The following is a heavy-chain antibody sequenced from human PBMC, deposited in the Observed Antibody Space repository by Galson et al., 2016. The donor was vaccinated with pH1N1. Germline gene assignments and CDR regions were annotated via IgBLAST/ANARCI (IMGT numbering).Heavy chain of an antibody. CDR2: IIAVFKTT. J-gene: IGHJ6*03. Sequence: SVKVSCKASGYTFNKYAISWVRQAPGQGLEWMGGIIAVFKTTNYAQKFQGRVTITTDESTSIVYMELRSLRSEDTAIYYCARSPFYYNSYMDVWGKGTTVTVSS. V-gene: IGHV1-69*05. CDR3: ARSPFYYNSYMDV. CDR1: GYTFNKYA.